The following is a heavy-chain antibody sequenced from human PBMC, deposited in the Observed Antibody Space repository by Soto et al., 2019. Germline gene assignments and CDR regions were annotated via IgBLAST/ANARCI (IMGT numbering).Heavy chain of an antibody. CDR3: ARQGFGELSDGVDV. V-gene: IGHV5-51*01. D-gene: IGHD3-10*01. CDR2: IYPGDSDK. J-gene: IGHJ6*02. CDR1: GYSFSIYS. Sequence: VESVNVSFECSGYSFSIYSIGWVRQMTWKGLEWMWIIYPGDSDKRYSPSFQGQVTISADKSISTAYLQWSSLKASDTAMYYCARQGFGELSDGVDVWGQGPTVTVSS.